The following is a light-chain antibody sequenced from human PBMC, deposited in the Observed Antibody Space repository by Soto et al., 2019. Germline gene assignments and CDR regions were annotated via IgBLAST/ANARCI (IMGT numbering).Light chain of an antibody. V-gene: IGKV1-5*01. CDR3: QYYAARWT. J-gene: IGKJ1*01. Sequence: DIELTQSPSTLSASVGDRVTITCRASQSLSNSYSWYQQKTGKAPQILLYDASSLESVVQSMFSGSGAGADFILNSSSLQHDVVASYYYQYYAARWTFCQGTKVEIK. CDR1: QSLSNS. CDR2: DAS.